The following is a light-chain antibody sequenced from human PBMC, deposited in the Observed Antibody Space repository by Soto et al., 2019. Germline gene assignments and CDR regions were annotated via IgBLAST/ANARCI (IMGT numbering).Light chain of an antibody. Sequence: EIVLTQSPCTLSFSPWERATLSCLASQSISGSYLAWYQQKPGQAPRLLIYGASSRATDIPDRFSGSGSGADFTLTISRLEPEDFAVYYCQQYGTSITFGQGTRLEIK. V-gene: IGKV3-20*01. CDR3: QQYGTSIT. CDR2: GAS. J-gene: IGKJ5*01. CDR1: QSISGSY.